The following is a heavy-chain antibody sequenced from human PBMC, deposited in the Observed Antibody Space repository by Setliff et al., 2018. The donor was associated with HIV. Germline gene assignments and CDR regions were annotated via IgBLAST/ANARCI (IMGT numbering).Heavy chain of an antibody. CDR1: GFTFTSYA. CDR3: VRDLTTIVTRKVFDI. J-gene: IGHJ3*02. D-gene: IGHD4-4*01. Sequence: GGSLRLSCAASGFTFTSYAMNWVRQAPGKGLEWVSGISGSGGGTYYADSVKGRFTISRDNSKNTLYVQMNSLRADDTAVYYCVRDLTTIVTRKVFDIWGQGTMVTVSS. V-gene: IGHV3-23*01. CDR2: ISGSGGGT.